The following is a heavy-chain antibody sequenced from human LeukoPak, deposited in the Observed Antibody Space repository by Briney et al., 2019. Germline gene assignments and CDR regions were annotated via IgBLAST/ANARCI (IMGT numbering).Heavy chain of an antibody. J-gene: IGHJ3*02. CDR2: IYHSGST. CDR1: GGSIGSGGYS. D-gene: IGHD1-26*01. Sequence: SETLSLTCAVSGGSIGSGGYSWSWIRQPPGKGLDWIGYIYHSGSTYYNTSLKSRVTISVDRSKNQFSLKLSSVTAADTAVYYCARAVGIDAFDIWGQGTMVTVSS. CDR3: ARAVGIDAFDI. V-gene: IGHV4-30-2*01.